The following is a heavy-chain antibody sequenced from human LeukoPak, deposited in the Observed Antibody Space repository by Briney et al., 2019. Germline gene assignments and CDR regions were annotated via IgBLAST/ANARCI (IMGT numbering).Heavy chain of an antibody. CDR2: IIPILGIA. J-gene: IGHJ5*02. CDR3: ARDSRRIVVVPAATEFDP. CDR1: GGTFSSYA. Sequence: SVKVSCTASGGTFSSYAISWVRQAPGQGREWMGRIIPILGIANYAQKFQGRVTITADKSTSTAYMELSSLRSEDTAVYYCARDSRRIVVVPAATEFDPWGQGTLVTVSS. D-gene: IGHD2-2*01. V-gene: IGHV1-69*04.